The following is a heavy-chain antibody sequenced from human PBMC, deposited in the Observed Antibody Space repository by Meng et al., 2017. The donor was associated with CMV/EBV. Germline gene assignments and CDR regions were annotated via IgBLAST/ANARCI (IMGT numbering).Heavy chain of an antibody. CDR2: IYSGGST. CDR3: AREGEGRYCSSTSCYFHY. J-gene: IGHJ4*02. V-gene: IGHV3-66*02. D-gene: IGHD2-2*01. Sequence: GESLKISCAASGFTVSSNYMSWVRPAPGKGLEWVSVIYSGGSTYYADSVKGRFTISRDNSKNTLYLQMNSLRAEDTAVYYCAREGEGRYCSSTSCYFHYWGQGTLVTVSS. CDR1: GFTVSSNY.